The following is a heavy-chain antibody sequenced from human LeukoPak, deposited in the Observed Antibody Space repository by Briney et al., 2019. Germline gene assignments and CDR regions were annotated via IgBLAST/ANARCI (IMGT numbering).Heavy chain of an antibody. CDR1: GFTFSSYG. V-gene: IGHV3-33*06. CDR2: IWYDGSNK. D-gene: IGHD3-16*01. Sequence: PGGSLRLSCAASGFTFSSYGMYWVRQAPGKGLEWVAVIWYDGSNKYYADSVKGRFTISRDNSKNTLYLQMNSLRAEDTAVYYCAKEGELMTYNWFDPWGQGTLVTVSS. J-gene: IGHJ5*02. CDR3: AKEGELMTYNWFDP.